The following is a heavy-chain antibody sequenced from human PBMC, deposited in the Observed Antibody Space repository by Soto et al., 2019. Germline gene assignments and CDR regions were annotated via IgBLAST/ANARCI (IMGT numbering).Heavy chain of an antibody. CDR2: IYYSGST. V-gene: IGHV4-31*03. CDR1: GGSISSGGYY. Sequence: QVQLQESGPGLVKPSQTLSLTCTVSGGSISSGGYYWSWIRKHPGKGLEWIGYIYYSGSTYYHPSLKSRVTISVDTSKNQFSLKLSSVTAADTAVYYCARGGIAAAAPPDYWGQGTLVTVSS. D-gene: IGHD6-13*01. CDR3: ARGGIAAAAPPDY. J-gene: IGHJ4*02.